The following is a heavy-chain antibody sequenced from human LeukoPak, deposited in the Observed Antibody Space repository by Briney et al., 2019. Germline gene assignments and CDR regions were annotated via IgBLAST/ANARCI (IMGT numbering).Heavy chain of an antibody. D-gene: IGHD6-13*01. CDR2: ISSSGSTI. CDR3: ARDMGSSSWYFRFDP. Sequence: GGSLRLSCAASGFTFSDYYMSWIRQAPGKGLEWVSYISSSGSTIYYADSVKGRFTISRDNAKNTLFLQMNSLRAEDTAVYYCARDMGSSSWYFRFDPWGQGTLVTVSS. J-gene: IGHJ5*02. CDR1: GFTFSDYY. V-gene: IGHV3-11*04.